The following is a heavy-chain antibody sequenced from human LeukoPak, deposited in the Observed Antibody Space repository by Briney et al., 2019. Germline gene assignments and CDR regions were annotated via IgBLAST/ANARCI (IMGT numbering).Heavy chain of an antibody. CDR1: GGTFSSYA. V-gene: IGHV1-69*04. CDR2: IIPILGIA. Sequence: GASVKVSCKASGGTFSSYAISWVRQAPGQGLEWMGRIIPILGIANYAQKFQGRVTITADKSTSTAYMELSSLRSEDTAVYYCARRSISGVIAAAGTEYFQHWGQGTLVTVSS. D-gene: IGHD6-13*01. J-gene: IGHJ1*01. CDR3: ARRSISGVIAAAGTEYFQH.